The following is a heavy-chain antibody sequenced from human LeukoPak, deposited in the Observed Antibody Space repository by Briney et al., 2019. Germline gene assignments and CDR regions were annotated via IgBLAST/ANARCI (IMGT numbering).Heavy chain of an antibody. J-gene: IGHJ4*02. D-gene: IGHD6-6*01. CDR2: IIPIFGTA. Sequence: SVKVSFKASGGTFSSYAISWVRQAPGQGLEWMGGIIPIFGTANYAQKFRGRVTITTDESTSTAYMELSSLRSEDTAVYYCARAHSVEYSSSSAFGYWGQGTLVTVSS. CDR1: GGTFSSYA. V-gene: IGHV1-69*05. CDR3: ARAHSVEYSSSSAFGY.